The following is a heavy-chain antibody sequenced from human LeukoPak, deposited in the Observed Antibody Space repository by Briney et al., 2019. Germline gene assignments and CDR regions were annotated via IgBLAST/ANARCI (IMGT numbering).Heavy chain of an antibody. Sequence: PGGSLRLSCVASGFTFSSYEMNWVRQAPGKGLEWVSGITGRGENTYYADSVKGRFTISRDNSKNTLYLQMNSPRAEDAAIYYCARDRRLASFDYGGQGTLVTVSS. D-gene: IGHD6-25*01. V-gene: IGHV3-23*01. J-gene: IGHJ4*02. CDR1: GFTFSSYE. CDR2: ITGRGENT. CDR3: ARDRRLASFDY.